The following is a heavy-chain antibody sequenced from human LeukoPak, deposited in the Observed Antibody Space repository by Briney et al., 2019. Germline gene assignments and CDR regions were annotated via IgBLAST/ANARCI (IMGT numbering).Heavy chain of an antibody. CDR1: GFTVSSNY. V-gene: IGHV3-53*01. Sequence: GGSLRLSCAASGFTVSSNYMSWVRQAPGKGLEWVSVIYSGGSTYYADSVKGRFTISRDNSKNTLYLQMNSLRAEDTAVYYCARYGKRSGWYQRDDAFGIWGQGTMVTVSS. J-gene: IGHJ3*02. CDR3: ARYGKRSGWYQRDDAFGI. CDR2: IYSGGST. D-gene: IGHD6-19*01.